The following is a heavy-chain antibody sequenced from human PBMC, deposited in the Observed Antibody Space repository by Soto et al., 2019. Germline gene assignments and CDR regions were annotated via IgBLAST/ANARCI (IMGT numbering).Heavy chain of an antibody. CDR1: VYTFTSYG. Sequence: QVQLVQSGAEVKKPGASVKVSCKASVYTFTSYGISWVRQAPGQGLEWMGWLSAYKGNTNYAQKLQGRVTMTTDTSTSTAYMELRSLRSDDTAVYYGARDRPFGSGQWLADYWGQGTLVTVSS. J-gene: IGHJ4*02. V-gene: IGHV1-18*01. CDR3: ARDRPFGSGQWLADY. D-gene: IGHD6-19*01. CDR2: LSAYKGNT.